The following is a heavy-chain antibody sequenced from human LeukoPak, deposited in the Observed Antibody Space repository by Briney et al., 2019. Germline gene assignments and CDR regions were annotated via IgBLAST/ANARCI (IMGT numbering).Heavy chain of an antibody. Sequence: SETLSLTCAVYGGSFSGYYWSWIRQPPGKGLEWIGEINHSGSTNYNPSLKSRVTISVDTSKNQFSLKLSSVTAADTAVYYCATTSGGCSSTSCYEGSWFDPWGQGTLVTASS. V-gene: IGHV4-34*01. D-gene: IGHD2-2*01. CDR3: ATTSGGCSSTSCYEGSWFDP. CDR2: INHSGST. J-gene: IGHJ5*02. CDR1: GGSFSGYY.